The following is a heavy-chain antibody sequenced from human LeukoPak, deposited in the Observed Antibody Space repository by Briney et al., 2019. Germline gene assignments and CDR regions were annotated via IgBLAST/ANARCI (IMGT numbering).Heavy chain of an antibody. CDR3: AGTVGSSSWYTNGMDV. V-gene: IGHV1-46*01. CDR1: GYTFTSYY. Sequence: ASVKVSCKASGYTFTSYYMHWVRQAPGQGLEWMGIINPSGGSTSCAQKFQGRVTMTRDTSTSTVYMELSSLRSEDTAVYYCAGTVGSSSWYTNGMDVWGQGTTVTVSS. D-gene: IGHD6-13*01. CDR2: INPSGGST. J-gene: IGHJ6*02.